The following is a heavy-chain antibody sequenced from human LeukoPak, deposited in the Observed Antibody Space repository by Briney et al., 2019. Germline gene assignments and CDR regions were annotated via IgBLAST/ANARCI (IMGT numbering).Heavy chain of an antibody. V-gene: IGHV1-46*01. CDR1: GYSFTSHY. CDR3: ARDHQQLVTYYYYYMDV. J-gene: IGHJ6*03. D-gene: IGHD6-13*01. Sequence: GASVKVSCKASGYSFTSHYMHWVRQAPGRGLEWLGLINPSGSSTLYAQKFQGRVTMTRDMSTTTDYMELSSLRSDDTAVYYCARDHQQLVTYYYYYMDVWGKGTTVTVSS. CDR2: INPSGSST.